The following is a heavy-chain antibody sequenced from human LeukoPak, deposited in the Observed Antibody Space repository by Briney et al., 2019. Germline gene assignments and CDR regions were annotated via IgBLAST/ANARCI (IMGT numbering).Heavy chain of an antibody. CDR2: ISSSSSYI. J-gene: IGHJ6*02. Sequence: GGSLRLSCAASGFTFSSYSMNWVRQAPGKGLEWVSSISSSSSYIYYADSVKGRFTISRDNAKNSLYLQMNSLRAEDTAVYYCARDGYCSSTSCPNYYYYGMDVWGQGTTVTVSS. V-gene: IGHV3-21*01. D-gene: IGHD2-2*03. CDR1: GFTFSSYS. CDR3: ARDGYCSSTSCPNYYYYGMDV.